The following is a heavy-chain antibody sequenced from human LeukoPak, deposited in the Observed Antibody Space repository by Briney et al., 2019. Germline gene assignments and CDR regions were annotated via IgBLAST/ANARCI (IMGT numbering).Heavy chain of an antibody. CDR1: GFTFDNYA. Sequence: GGSLRLSCTASGFTFDNYAMTWVRQAPGKGLEWVSHISDDGTGTYYADSVKGRFTISRDNSKNTLYLQMNSLRAEDTAVYYCAKVDNEQLPLASLNYWGQGTLVTVSS. CDR3: AKVDNEQLPLASLNY. D-gene: IGHD6-6*01. V-gene: IGHV3-23*01. J-gene: IGHJ4*02. CDR2: ISDDGTGT.